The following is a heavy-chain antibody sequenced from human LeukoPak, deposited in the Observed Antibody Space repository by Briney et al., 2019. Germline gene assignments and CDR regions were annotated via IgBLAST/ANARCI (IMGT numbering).Heavy chain of an antibody. D-gene: IGHD2-8*01. Sequence: PGGSLRLSCAASGFTFTSYSMNWVRQAPGKGLEWVSSISSSGSYSYYADSLKGRFTISRDNAKNSLYLQMSSLRAEDTAVYYCARGLDLGGYCTNGVCYPTDYWGQGTLVTVSS. V-gene: IGHV3-21*01. CDR2: ISSSGSYS. J-gene: IGHJ4*02. CDR1: GFTFTSYS. CDR3: ARGLDLGGYCTNGVCYPTDY.